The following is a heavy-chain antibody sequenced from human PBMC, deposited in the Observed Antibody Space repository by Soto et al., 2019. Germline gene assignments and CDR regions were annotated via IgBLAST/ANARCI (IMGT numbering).Heavy chain of an antibody. CDR2: ITRDGINT. V-gene: IGHV3-30*18. CDR3: VKGAVRILTAEGNY. D-gene: IGHD2-15*01. Sequence: QVRLVESGGGVVQPGRSLRLSCAASGFTFSSYGLHWIRQAPGKGLEWVAVITRDGINTDYVESVKGRFTISRDNSKKTVYLQMNSLRVEDTAVYYCVKGAVRILTAEGNYWGQGTLVTVSS. J-gene: IGHJ4*02. CDR1: GFTFSSYG.